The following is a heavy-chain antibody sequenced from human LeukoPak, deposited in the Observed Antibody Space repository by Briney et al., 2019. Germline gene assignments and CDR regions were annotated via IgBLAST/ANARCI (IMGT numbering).Heavy chain of an antibody. J-gene: IGHJ4*02. D-gene: IGHD3-10*01. CDR1: GGSFSGYY. CDR2: INHSGPS. V-gene: IGHV4-34*01. CDR3: AKAAKFYYGSQTYYYFDY. Sequence: SETLSLTCAVYGGSFSGYYWSWIRQPPGKGLEWIGEINHSGPSNYNPSLKRRVAMSVDTSKSQFSLSLTSVTTADTAVYYCAKAAKFYYGSQTYYYFDYWGQGILVTVSS.